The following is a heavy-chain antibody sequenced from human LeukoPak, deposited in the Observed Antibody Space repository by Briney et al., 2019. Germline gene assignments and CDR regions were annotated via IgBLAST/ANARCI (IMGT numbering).Heavy chain of an antibody. J-gene: IGHJ4*02. Sequence: SETLSLTCTVSGGSISSGPYYWGWIRQPPGKGLEWIGNIYYGENTYYNPSLKSRVTISIDTSKNQFYLKLSSLTAADTTVYFCARRDDSSGYHKIFDYWGPGTLVTVSS. V-gene: IGHV4-39*01. CDR2: IYYGENT. CDR1: GGSISSGPYY. D-gene: IGHD3-22*01. CDR3: ARRDDSSGYHKIFDY.